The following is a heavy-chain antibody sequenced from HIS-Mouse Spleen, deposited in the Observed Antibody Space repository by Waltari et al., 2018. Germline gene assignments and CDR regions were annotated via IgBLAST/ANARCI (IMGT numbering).Heavy chain of an antibody. D-gene: IGHD6-13*01. CDR2: IYYSGST. Sequence: LQESGPGLVKPSETLSLTCTVSGGSISSSSYYLGWIRQPPGKGLEWIGSIYYSGSTYYNPSLKSRVTISVDTSKNQFSLKLSSVTAADTAVYYCAREIPYSSSWYDWYFDLWGRDTLVTVSS. CDR3: AREIPYSSSWYDWYFDL. J-gene: IGHJ2*01. CDR1: GGSISSSSYY. V-gene: IGHV4-39*07.